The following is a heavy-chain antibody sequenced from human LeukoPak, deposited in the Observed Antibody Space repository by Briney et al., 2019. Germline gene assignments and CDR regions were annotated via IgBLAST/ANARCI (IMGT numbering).Heavy chain of an antibody. CDR3: ARASTDNAGWHRGSFDY. Sequence: PGESLKISCQTSGYSFTNYWIGWVRQMPGKGLEWMGIIYPGDSDSRYSPSFQGLVTISADKSVSTAYLQWSSLRASDTAIYYCARASTDNAGWHRGSFDYWGQGTLVTVSS. CDR2: IYPGDSDS. J-gene: IGHJ4*02. D-gene: IGHD6-19*01. V-gene: IGHV5-51*01. CDR1: GYSFTNYW.